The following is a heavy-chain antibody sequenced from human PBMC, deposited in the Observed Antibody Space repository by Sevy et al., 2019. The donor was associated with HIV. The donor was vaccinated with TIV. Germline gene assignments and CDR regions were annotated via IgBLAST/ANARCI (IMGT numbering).Heavy chain of an antibody. Sequence: GESLKISCAASGFTFSDYWMSWVRQAPGKGLEWVANIKQDGSQKYLVDSVKGRFTISRDNAKNSLYLQMDNLRAEDTAVYYCARKVGDMWGQGTMVTVSS. V-gene: IGHV3-7*01. D-gene: IGHD1-26*01. CDR1: GFTFSDYW. J-gene: IGHJ3*01. CDR3: ARKVGDM. CDR2: IKQDGSQK.